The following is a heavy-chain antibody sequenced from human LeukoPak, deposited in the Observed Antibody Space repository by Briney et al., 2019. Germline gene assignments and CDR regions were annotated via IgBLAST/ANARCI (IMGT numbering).Heavy chain of an antibody. CDR1: GYTFTSYY. CDR2: INPSGGST. V-gene: IGHV1-46*01. Sequence: ASVKVSCKASGYTFTSYYMHWVRQAPGQGLEWMGIINPSGGSTSYARKFQGRVTMTRDTSTSTVYVELSSLRSEDTAVYYCAREQVYYDSSGSLPENWFDPWGQGTLVTVSS. D-gene: IGHD3-22*01. CDR3: AREQVYYDSSGSLPENWFDP. J-gene: IGHJ5*02.